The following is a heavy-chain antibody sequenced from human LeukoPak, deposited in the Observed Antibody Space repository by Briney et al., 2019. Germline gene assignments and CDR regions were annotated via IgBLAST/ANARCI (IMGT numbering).Heavy chain of an antibody. V-gene: IGHV4-59*01. Sequence: SETLSLTCTVSGGSISSYYWSWIRQPPGKGLEWIGYIYYSGSTNYNPSLKSRVTISVDTSKNQFSLKLSSVTAADTAVYYCARDLTEYYDILTGNNWFDPWGQGTLVTVSS. D-gene: IGHD3-9*01. CDR1: GGSISSYY. J-gene: IGHJ5*02. CDR2: IYYSGST. CDR3: ARDLTEYYDILTGNNWFDP.